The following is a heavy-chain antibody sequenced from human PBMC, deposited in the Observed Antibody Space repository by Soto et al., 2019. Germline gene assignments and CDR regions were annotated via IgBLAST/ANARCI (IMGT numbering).Heavy chain of an antibody. D-gene: IGHD2-2*01. CDR3: ARGGVPAAMSY. Sequence: EVQLVESGGGLVQPGGSLRLSCAASGFTFSSFWMHWVRQAPGEGLVWVSRINSDGSNTNYVDSVKGRFTISRDNAKNTLYLQMNSLRAEDTAVYYCARGGVPAAMSYWGQGTLVTVSS. CDR1: GFTFSSFW. CDR2: INSDGSNT. V-gene: IGHV3-74*01. J-gene: IGHJ4*02.